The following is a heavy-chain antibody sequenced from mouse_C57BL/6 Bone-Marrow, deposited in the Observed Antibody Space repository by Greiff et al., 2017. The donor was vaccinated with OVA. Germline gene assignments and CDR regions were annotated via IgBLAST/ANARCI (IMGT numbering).Heavy chain of an antibody. D-gene: IGHD1-1*01. CDR2: IRSKSNNYAT. CDR3: VRSTVVGYAMDY. CDR1: RFSCNTYA. J-gene: IGHJ4*01. Sequence: DVKLVESGGGLVQPKGSLKLSCAASRFSCNTYAMNWVRQAPGKGLEWVARIRSKSNNYATYYADSVKDRFTISRDDSESMLYLQMNNLKTEDTAMYYCVRSTVVGYAMDYWGQGTSVTVSS. V-gene: IGHV10-1*01.